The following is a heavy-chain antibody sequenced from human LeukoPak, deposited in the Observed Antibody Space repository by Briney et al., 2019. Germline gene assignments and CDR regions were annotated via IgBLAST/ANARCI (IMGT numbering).Heavy chain of an antibody. J-gene: IGHJ4*02. CDR2: MNPNSGRR. D-gene: IGHD3-16*02. CDR1: GYTFSNYD. Sequence: ASVKVSCKASGYTFSNYDINWARQAPGQGLEWMGWMNPNSGRRVYAQKFQGRVTMTRNSSINTAYMELTSLRSDDTAVYYCATGLRSDYWGQGTLVTVST. V-gene: IGHV1-8*01. CDR3: ATGLRSDY.